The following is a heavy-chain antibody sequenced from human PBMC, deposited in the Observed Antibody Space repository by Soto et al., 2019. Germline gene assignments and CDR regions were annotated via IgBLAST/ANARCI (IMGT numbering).Heavy chain of an antibody. Sequence: GGALRLSCLTPWFTFPKFAVHSGPPGPRKGLEYVSGVSENGGKTYYANSVEGRFTISRDNYKNTLYLQMSSLRAEDTAVYYCVKDREQLWLLGTFDIWGQGTMVTVSS. D-gene: IGHD5-18*01. CDR1: WFTFPKFA. CDR2: VSENGGKT. V-gene: IGHV3-64D*08. J-gene: IGHJ3*02. CDR3: VKDREQLWLLGTFDI.